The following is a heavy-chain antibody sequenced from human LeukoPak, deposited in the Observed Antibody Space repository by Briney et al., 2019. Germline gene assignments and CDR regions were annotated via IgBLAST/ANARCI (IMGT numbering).Heavy chain of an antibody. CDR3: ARDDRVGGSYPYYFDY. CDR1: GFTFSSYS. V-gene: IGHV3-48*04. Sequence: PGGSLRLSCAASGFTFSSYSMNWVRQAPGKGLEWVSSISSSSSTIYYADSVKGRFTISRDNAKNSLYLQMNSLRAEDTAVYYCARDDRVGGSYPYYFDYWGQGTLVTVSS. D-gene: IGHD1-26*01. CDR2: ISSSSSTI. J-gene: IGHJ4*02.